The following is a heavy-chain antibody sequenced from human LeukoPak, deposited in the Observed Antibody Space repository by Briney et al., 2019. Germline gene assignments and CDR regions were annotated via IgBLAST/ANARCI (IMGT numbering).Heavy chain of an antibody. CDR3: ARGYRITMIVVVITSLFDC. CDR2: INHSGST. V-gene: IGHV4-34*01. Sequence: SETLSLTCAVYGGSFSGYYWSWIRQPPGKGLEWIGEINHSGSTNYNPSLKSRATISVDTSKNQFSLKLSSVTAADTAVYYCARGYRITMIVVVITSLFDCWGQGTLVTVSS. J-gene: IGHJ4*02. D-gene: IGHD3-22*01. CDR1: GGSFSGYY.